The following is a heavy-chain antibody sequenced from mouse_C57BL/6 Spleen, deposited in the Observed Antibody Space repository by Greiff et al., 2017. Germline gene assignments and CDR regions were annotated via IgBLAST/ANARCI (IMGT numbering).Heavy chain of an antibody. J-gene: IGHJ2*01. Sequence: QVQLKQPGAELVKPGASVKLSCKASGYTFTSYWMQWVKQRPGQGLEWIGEIDPSDSYTNYNQKFKGKATLTVDTSSSTAYMQLSSLTSEDSAVYYCAREDDGYYGYWGQGTTLTVSS. CDR1: GYTFTSYW. CDR2: IDPSDSYT. CDR3: AREDDGYYGY. V-gene: IGHV1-50*01. D-gene: IGHD2-3*01.